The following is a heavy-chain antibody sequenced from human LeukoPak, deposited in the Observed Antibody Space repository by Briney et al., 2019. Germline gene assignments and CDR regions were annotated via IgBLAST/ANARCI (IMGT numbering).Heavy chain of an antibody. CDR3: ARDSDSTVTTCYDY. J-gene: IGHJ4*02. V-gene: IGHV3-7*01. D-gene: IGHD4-17*01. CDR2: IKQGGYEK. CDR1: GFTFSTYW. Sequence: GGSLRLSCAASGFTFSTYWMSWVRQAPGTGLQWVANIKQGGYEKYYVDSVKGRFTISRDDAKNSLYLQMNSLRAEDTAMYYCARDSDSTVTTCYDYWGQGTLVTVSS.